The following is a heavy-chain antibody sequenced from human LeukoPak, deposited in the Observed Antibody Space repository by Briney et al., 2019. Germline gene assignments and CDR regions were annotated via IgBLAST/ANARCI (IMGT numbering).Heavy chain of an antibody. V-gene: IGHV3-30*04. J-gene: IGHJ4*02. CDR1: GFRFSGYA. D-gene: IGHD4-17*01. Sequence: PGGSLRLSCVASGFRFSGYAIHWVRQAPGKGLEWVAFIEYDRSNKYYADSVKGRFTISRDNSENTLYLQMNSLRSEDTAVYYCAKDSVSTRLRYFDYWGQGTLVTVSS. CDR2: IEYDRSNK. CDR3: AKDSVSTRLRYFDY.